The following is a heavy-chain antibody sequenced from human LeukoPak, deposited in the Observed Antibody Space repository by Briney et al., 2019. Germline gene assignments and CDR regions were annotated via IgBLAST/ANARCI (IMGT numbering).Heavy chain of an antibody. CDR2: INHSGST. Sequence: SETLPLTCAVYGGSFSGYYWSWIRQPPGKGLEWIGEINHSGSTNYNPSLKSRVTISVDTSKNQFSLKLSSVTAADTAVYYCARAGEWLLYYYYYYMDVWRKGTTVTVSS. D-gene: IGHD3-16*01. V-gene: IGHV4-34*01. CDR1: GGSFSGYY. J-gene: IGHJ6*03. CDR3: ARAGEWLLYYYYYYMDV.